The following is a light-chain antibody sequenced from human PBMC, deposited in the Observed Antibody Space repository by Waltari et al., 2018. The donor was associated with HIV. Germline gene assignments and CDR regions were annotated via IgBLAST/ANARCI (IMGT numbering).Light chain of an antibody. CDR1: QSISTY. Sequence: DIQMTQSPSSLSASVGDRVTITCRAGQSISTYLNWYQQKPGKAPKLLVYAASNLQSGVPSRFSGSGSGTDFTLTISSLQPEDFATYYCQQTYSTFVSTFGQGTK. J-gene: IGKJ2*01. CDR2: AAS. V-gene: IGKV1-39*01. CDR3: QQTYSTFVST.